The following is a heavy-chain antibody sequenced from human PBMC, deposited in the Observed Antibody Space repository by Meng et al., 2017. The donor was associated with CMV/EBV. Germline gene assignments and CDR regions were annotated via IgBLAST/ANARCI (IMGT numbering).Heavy chain of an antibody. D-gene: IGHD4/OR15-4a*01. CDR1: GFTVSSNY. CDR3: SSFDYGGHPDAFDI. J-gene: IGHJ3*02. V-gene: IGHV3-53*01. Sequence: GESLKISCAASGFTVSSNYMTWARQAPGKGLEWVSVIYSGGSTYYADSVKGRFTISRDNSKNTMYLQMNSLRAEDTAVYYCSSFDYGGHPDAFDIWGQGTTVTVSS. CDR2: IYSGGST.